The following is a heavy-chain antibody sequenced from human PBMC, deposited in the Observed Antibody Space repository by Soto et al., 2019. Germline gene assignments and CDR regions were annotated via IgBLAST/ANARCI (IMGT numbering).Heavy chain of an antibody. Sequence: QVQLQESGPGLVKPSETLSLTCTVSGGSIRSYYWSWIRQPPGKGLEWIGYIYYSGSTNYNPSLKSRVTISVDTSKNQFSLKLSSVTAADTAVYYCARVFREDIVVVHPPLIIFAYWCQGTLVTVSS. CDR3: ARVFREDIVVVHPPLIIFAY. CDR1: GGSIRSYY. D-gene: IGHD2-15*01. CDR2: IYYSGST. V-gene: IGHV4-59*01. J-gene: IGHJ4*02.